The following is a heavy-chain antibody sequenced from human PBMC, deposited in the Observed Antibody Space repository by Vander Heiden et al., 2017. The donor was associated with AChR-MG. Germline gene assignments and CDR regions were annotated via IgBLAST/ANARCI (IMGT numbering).Heavy chain of an antibody. CDR2: ISYDGSNK. CDR3: ARDLSGGLWWGKNYYYYYMDV. Sequence: QVQLVESGGGVVQPGRSLRLSCAASGFPFSSYAMHWVRQAPGKGLEWVAVISYDGSNKYYADSVKGRFTISRDNSKNTLYLQMNSLRAEDTAVYYCARDLSGGLWWGKNYYYYYMDVWGKGTTVTVSS. CDR1: GFPFSSYA. J-gene: IGHJ6*03. D-gene: IGHD2-21*01. V-gene: IGHV3-30-3*01.